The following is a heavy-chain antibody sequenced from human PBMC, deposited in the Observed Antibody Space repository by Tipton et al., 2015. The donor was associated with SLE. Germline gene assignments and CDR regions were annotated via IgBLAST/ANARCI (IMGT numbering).Heavy chain of an antibody. Sequence: SLRLSCAASGFTFSSYAMSWVRQAPGKGLEWVSAISGSGGSTYYADSVKGRFTISRDNSKNTLYLQMNSLRAEDTAVYYCARVVLMVYAIDYWGQGTLVTVSS. J-gene: IGHJ4*02. V-gene: IGHV3-23*01. CDR3: ARVVLMVYAIDY. CDR2: ISGSGGST. D-gene: IGHD2-8*01. CDR1: GFTFSSYA.